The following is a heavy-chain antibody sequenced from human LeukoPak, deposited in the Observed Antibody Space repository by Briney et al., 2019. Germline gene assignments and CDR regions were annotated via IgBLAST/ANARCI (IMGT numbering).Heavy chain of an antibody. J-gene: IGHJ4*02. CDR1: VFTLCSYS. CDR3: ARDRNYGDYYNKFDY. D-gene: IGHD4-17*01. Sequence: GGSLRLSCAASVFTLCSYSMNWVRQAPGQGLEWCSSISSSSSYIYYADSVKGRFTISRDNAKNSLYLQMNSLRAEDTAVYCCARDRNYGDYYNKFDYWGQGTLVTVYS. V-gene: IGHV3-21*01. CDR2: ISSSSSYI.